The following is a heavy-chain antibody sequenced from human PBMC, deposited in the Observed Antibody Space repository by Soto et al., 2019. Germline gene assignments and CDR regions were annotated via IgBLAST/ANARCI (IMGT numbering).Heavy chain of an antibody. CDR2: IYPGDSDT. J-gene: IGHJ6*02. CDR1: GYSFTSYW. Sequence: GESLKISCKGSGYSFTSYWIGWVRQMPGKGLEWMGIIYPGDSDTRYSPSFQDQVTISADKSISTAYLQWSSLKASDTAMYYCARVAGYSSSWYVNAWYYYGMDVWGQGTTVTVSS. V-gene: IGHV5-51*01. CDR3: ARVAGYSSSWYVNAWYYYGMDV. D-gene: IGHD6-13*01.